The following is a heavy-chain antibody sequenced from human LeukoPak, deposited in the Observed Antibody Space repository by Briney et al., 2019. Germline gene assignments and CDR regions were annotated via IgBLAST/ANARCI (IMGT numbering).Heavy chain of an antibody. D-gene: IGHD6-13*01. Sequence: ASVKVSCKASGYTFTGYYMHWVRQAPGQGLEWMGWINPNSGGTNYAQKFQGRVTMTRDTPISTAYMELSRLRSDDTAVYYCARDISAAAGIDYWGQGTLVTVSS. CDR2: INPNSGGT. CDR3: ARDISAAAGIDY. J-gene: IGHJ4*02. CDR1: GYTFTGYY. V-gene: IGHV1-2*02.